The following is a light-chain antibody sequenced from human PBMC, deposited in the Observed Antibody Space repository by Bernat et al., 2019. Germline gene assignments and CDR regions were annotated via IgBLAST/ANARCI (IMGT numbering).Light chain of an antibody. Sequence: QPPSASGSPGQSVTISCTGTSSDVGGYKYVSWYQQHPGKAPKLMIYEVSKRPSGVPDRFSGSKSGNTASLTVSGLQAEDEADYYCISYAGPTFWVFGGGTRLTVL. V-gene: IGLV2-8*01. CDR1: SSDVGGYKY. CDR3: ISYAGPTFWV. J-gene: IGLJ3*02. CDR2: EVS.